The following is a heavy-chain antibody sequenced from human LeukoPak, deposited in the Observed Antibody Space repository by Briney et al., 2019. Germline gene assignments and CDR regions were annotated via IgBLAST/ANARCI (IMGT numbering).Heavy chain of an antibody. J-gene: IGHJ6*02. D-gene: IGHD2-2*01. Sequence: GRSLRLSCAASGFTFSSYAMSWVRQAPGKGLEWVPAISGSGGSTYYADSVKGRFTISRDNSKNTLYLQMNSLRAEDTAVYYCAKVIRRYCSSTSCWDYYYGMDVWGQGTTVTVSS. V-gene: IGHV3-23*01. CDR2: ISGSGGST. CDR3: AKVIRRYCSSTSCWDYYYGMDV. CDR1: GFTFSSYA.